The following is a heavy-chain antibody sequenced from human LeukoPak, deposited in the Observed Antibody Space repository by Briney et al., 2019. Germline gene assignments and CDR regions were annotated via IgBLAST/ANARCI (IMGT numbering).Heavy chain of an antibody. D-gene: IGHD6-25*01. V-gene: IGHV3-23*01. CDR1: GFTFSSYA. CDR3: AKGSSGGRPYYFDH. Sequence: GGSLRLSCAASGFTFSSYAMSWVRQAPGEGLELLSAITNTGGSTYYADSVKGRFTLARDNSKNTLYLQMNSLRAEDTAVYYCAKGSSGGRPYYFDHWGQGTLVTVSS. J-gene: IGHJ4*02. CDR2: ITNTGGST.